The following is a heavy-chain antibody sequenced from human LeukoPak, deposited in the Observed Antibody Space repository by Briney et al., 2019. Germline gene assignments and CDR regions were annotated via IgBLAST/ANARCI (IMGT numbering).Heavy chain of an antibody. CDR2: ISGSGGST. V-gene: IGHV3-23*01. CDR1: GFTFSSYA. CDR3: ATARRYDFWSGYYFDY. D-gene: IGHD3-3*01. J-gene: IGHJ4*02. Sequence: PGGSLSLSCAASGFTFSSYAMSWVRQAPGKGLEWVSAISGSGGSTYYADSVKGRFTISRDNSKNTLYLQMNSLRAEDTAVYYCATARRYDFWSGYYFDYWGQGTLVTVSS.